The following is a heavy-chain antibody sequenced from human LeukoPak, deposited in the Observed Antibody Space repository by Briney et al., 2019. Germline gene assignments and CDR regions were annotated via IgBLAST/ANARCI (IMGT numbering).Heavy chain of an antibody. CDR3: AKDQDIVVVPAAKENWFDP. J-gene: IGHJ5*02. CDR2: ISGSGGST. V-gene: IGHV3-23*01. Sequence: GGSLRLSCAASGFTFSSYAMSWVRQAPGKGLEWVSAISGSGGSTYYADSVKGRFTISRDNSKNTLYLQMNSLRAGDTAVYYCAKDQDIVVVPAAKENWFDPWGQGTLVTVSS. CDR1: GFTFSSYA. D-gene: IGHD2-2*01.